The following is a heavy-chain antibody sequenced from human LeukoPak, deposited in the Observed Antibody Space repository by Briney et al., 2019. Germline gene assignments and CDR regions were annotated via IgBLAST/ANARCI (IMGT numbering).Heavy chain of an antibody. D-gene: IGHD6-19*01. V-gene: IGHV1-2*02. J-gene: IGHJ5*02. Sequence: ASVKVSCKASGYTFSSYYMHWVRQAPGQGLEWMGWINPNSGGTNSAQKFQGRVTMTRDTSITTAHMELSSLRSDDTAVYYCARDRPGYSSWFDPWGQGTLVAVSS. CDR3: ARDRPGYSSWFDP. CDR1: GYTFSSYY. CDR2: INPNSGGT.